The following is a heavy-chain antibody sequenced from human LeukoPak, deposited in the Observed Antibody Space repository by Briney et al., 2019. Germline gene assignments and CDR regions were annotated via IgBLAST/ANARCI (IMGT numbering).Heavy chain of an antibody. V-gene: IGHV3-23*01. Sequence: GGSLRLSCAASGFTFSSYAMSWVRQAPGKGLEWVSAISGSGGSTYYADSVKGRFTISRDNSKNTLYLQMNSLRAEDTAVYYCAKDRRITIFGVVTCWDYWGQGTLVTVSS. CDR1: GFTFSSYA. CDR3: AKDRRITIFGVVTCWDY. D-gene: IGHD3-3*01. J-gene: IGHJ4*02. CDR2: ISGSGGST.